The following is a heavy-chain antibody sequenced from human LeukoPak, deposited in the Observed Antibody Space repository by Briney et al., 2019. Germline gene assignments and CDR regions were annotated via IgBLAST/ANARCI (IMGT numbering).Heavy chain of an antibody. CDR1: GYTFTGYY. V-gene: IGHV1-2*06. Sequence: ASVKVSCKASGYTFTGYYMHWVRQAPGQGLEWMGRINPNSGGTNYAQKFQGRVTMTRDTSISTAYMELSRLRSDDTAVYYCAFTYSSSSGFSYYYYVMDVWGQGTTVTVSS. D-gene: IGHD6-6*01. CDR2: INPNSGGT. CDR3: AFTYSSSSGFSYYYYVMDV. J-gene: IGHJ6*02.